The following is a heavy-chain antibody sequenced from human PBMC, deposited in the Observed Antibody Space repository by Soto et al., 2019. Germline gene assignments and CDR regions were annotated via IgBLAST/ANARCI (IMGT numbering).Heavy chain of an antibody. J-gene: IGHJ4*02. D-gene: IGHD3-9*01. CDR3: ARVKKAYYDILTGYYGSAFDY. Sequence: SVKVSCKASGGTFSSYTISWVRQAPGQGLEWMGRIIPILGIANYAQKFQGRVTITADKSTSTAYMELSSLRSEDTAVYYCARVKKAYYDILTGYYGSAFDYWGQGTLVTVSS. V-gene: IGHV1-69*02. CDR2: IIPILGIA. CDR1: GGTFSSYT.